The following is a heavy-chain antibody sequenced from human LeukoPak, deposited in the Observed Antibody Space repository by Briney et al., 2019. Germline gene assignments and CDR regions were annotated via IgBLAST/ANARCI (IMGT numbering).Heavy chain of an antibody. CDR2: IYPGDSDT. V-gene: IGHV5-51*01. CDR1: GYSFTNYW. Sequence: PGESLKISCKGSGYSFTNYWIGWVRQMPGKGLELMGIIYPGDSDTRYSPSFQGQVTISADKSISTAYLQWSSLKASDTAMYYCARRTDRSFWYLDYWGQGTLVTVSS. CDR3: ARRTDRSFWYLDY. J-gene: IGHJ4*02.